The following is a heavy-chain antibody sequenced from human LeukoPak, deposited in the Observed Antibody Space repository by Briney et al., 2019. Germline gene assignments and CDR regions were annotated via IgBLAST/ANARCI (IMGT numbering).Heavy chain of an antibody. D-gene: IGHD3-10*01. Sequence: SETLSLTCAVYGGSFSGYYWSWIRQPPGKGLEWMGEINHSGSTNYNPSLKSRVTISVDTSKNQFSLKLTSVTAADTAVYYCARDRRGEWHLNYYFDYWGQGTLITVSS. CDR2: INHSGST. V-gene: IGHV4-34*01. CDR3: ARDRRGEWHLNYYFDY. CDR1: GGSFSGYY. J-gene: IGHJ4*02.